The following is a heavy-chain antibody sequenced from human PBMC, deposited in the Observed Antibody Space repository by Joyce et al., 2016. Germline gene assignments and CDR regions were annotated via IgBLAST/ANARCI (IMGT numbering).Heavy chain of an antibody. D-gene: IGHD1-26*01. CDR2: IFYRGST. J-gene: IGHJ5*02. CDR1: GGSIRNSY. Sequence: QVQLQQSGPGLVKPSETLSLTCTVSGGSIRNSYWSWIRQPPGKGLEWIGYIFYRGSTNYKSPLKSRVTISGDTSKNQLSLNLTSVTAADTAVYYCARGIVGAGGSNWFDPWGQGTLVTVSS. CDR3: ARGIVGAGGSNWFDP. V-gene: IGHV4-59*08.